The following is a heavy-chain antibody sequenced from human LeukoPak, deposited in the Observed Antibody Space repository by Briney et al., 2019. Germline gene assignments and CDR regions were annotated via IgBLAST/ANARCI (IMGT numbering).Heavy chain of an antibody. J-gene: IGHJ2*01. CDR1: GFTFSSYS. CDR3: TPYGDPISYWYFDL. Sequence: PGGSLRLSCAASGFTFSSYSMNWVRQAPGKGLEWVGFIRSKAYGGTTEYAASVKGRFTISRDDSKSIAYLQMNSLKTEDTAVYYCTPYGDPISYWYFDLWGRGTLVTVSS. V-gene: IGHV3-49*04. D-gene: IGHD4-17*01. CDR2: IRSKAYGGTT.